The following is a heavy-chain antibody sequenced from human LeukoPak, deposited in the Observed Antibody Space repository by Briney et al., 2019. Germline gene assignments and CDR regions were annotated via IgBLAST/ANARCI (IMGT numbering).Heavy chain of an antibody. Sequence: ASVKVSCKASGGTFSSYAISWVRQAPGQGLEWMGGIIPIFGTANYAQKFQGRVTITADESTSTAYMELSSLRSEDTAVYYCARGPYQLLFLDYWGQGTLVTVSS. CDR2: IIPIFGTA. J-gene: IGHJ4*02. CDR1: GGTFSSYA. D-gene: IGHD2-2*01. V-gene: IGHV1-69*13. CDR3: ARGPYQLLFLDY.